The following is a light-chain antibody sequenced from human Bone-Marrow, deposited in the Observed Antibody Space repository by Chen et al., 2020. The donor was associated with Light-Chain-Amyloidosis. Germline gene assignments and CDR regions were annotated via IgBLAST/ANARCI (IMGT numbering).Light chain of an antibody. V-gene: IGKV3-20*01. J-gene: IGKJ5*01. Sequence: EIVLTQSPGTLSLSPGERATLSCRASQSVTSSYLAGYQQKPGQAPRLRIYGASNRATGIPDRFSGSGSGTDFTLTISSLEPEDFAVYFCQQYGSRITFGQGTRLEIK. CDR1: QSVTSSY. CDR2: GAS. CDR3: QQYGSRIT.